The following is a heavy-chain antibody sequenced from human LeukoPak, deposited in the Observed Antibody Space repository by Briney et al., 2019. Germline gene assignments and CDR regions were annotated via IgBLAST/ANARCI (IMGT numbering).Heavy chain of an antibody. V-gene: IGHV5-51*01. D-gene: IGHD6-19*01. CDR2: IYPSDSDT. J-gene: IGHJ4*02. Sequence: GESLKISCKGSGYTFTNHWIGWVRQMPGKGLEWMGIIYPSDSDTRYSPSFQGQVTISADKSISTAYLQWSSLKASDTARYYCARQGRQRLVVVGETYFDYWGQGTLVTVSS. CDR3: ARQGRQRLVVVGETYFDY. CDR1: GYTFTNHW.